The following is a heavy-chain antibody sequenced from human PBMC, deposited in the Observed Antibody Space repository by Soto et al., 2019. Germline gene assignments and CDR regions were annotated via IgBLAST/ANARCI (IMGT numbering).Heavy chain of an antibody. V-gene: IGHV1-69*13. D-gene: IGHD1-7*01. J-gene: IGHJ6*02. CDR2: IIPIFGTA. Sequence: ASVKVSCKASGGTFSSYAISWVRQAPGQGLEWMGGIIPIFGTANYAQKFQGRVTITADESTSTAYMELSSLRSEDTAVYYCARNWNYRTYYGMDVWGQGTTVTVSS. CDR3: ARNWNYRTYYGMDV. CDR1: GGTFSSYA.